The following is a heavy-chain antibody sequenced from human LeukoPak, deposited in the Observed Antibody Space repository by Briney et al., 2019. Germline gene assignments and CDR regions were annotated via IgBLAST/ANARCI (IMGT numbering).Heavy chain of an antibody. V-gene: IGHV4-4*09. D-gene: IGHD3-10*01. CDR2: IYSTGTT. CDR1: GTFVSGFY. J-gene: IGHJ4*02. CDR3: AGRCRGRIDY. Sequence: SETLSLTCTVSGTFVSGFYWTWIRQPPGKGLEWIGFIYSTGTTSYNSSLQSRVTISVNTSKNQFSLKLKSVIAADTAIYYCAGRCRGRIDYWGQGTLVAVSS.